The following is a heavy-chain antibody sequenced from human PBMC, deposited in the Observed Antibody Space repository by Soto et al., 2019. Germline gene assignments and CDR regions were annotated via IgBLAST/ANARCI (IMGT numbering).Heavy chain of an antibody. CDR1: GGSFSGYY. J-gene: IGHJ4*02. CDR3: ARAAPRYCSGGSCYSERDS. Sequence: SETLSLTCAVYGGSFSGYYWSWIRQPPGKGLEWIGEINHSGSTNYNPSLKSRVTISVDTSKNQFSLKLSSVTAADTAVYYCARAAPRYCSGGSCYSERDSWGQGTLVTVSS. V-gene: IGHV4-34*01. D-gene: IGHD2-15*01. CDR2: INHSGST.